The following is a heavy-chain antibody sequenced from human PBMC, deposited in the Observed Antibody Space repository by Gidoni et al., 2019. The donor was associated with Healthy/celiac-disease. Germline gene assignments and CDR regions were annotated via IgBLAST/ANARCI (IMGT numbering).Heavy chain of an antibody. J-gene: IGHJ4*02. CDR3: ASWDGATIRFDY. CDR1: GGSISSSSYY. D-gene: IGHD5-12*01. V-gene: IGHV4-39*07. Sequence: QLQLQESGPGLVKPSETLSLTCTVSGGSISSSSYYWGWIRQHPGKGLESIGSIYYSGSTYYNPSLKSRVTISVDTSKNQFSLKLISVTAAATAVYYCASWDGATIRFDYWGQGTLGHRLL. CDR2: IYYSGST.